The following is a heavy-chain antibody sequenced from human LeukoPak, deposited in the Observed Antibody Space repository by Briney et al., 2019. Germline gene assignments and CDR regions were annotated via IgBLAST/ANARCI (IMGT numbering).Heavy chain of an antibody. D-gene: IGHD3-22*01. V-gene: IGHV6-1*01. CDR2: TYYRSKWYN. CDR1: GDSVSSNSAA. Sequence: SQTLSLTCAISGDSVSSNSAAWIWIRQSPSRGLEWLGRTYYRSKWYNDYAVSVKSRITINPDTSKNQFSLQLNSVTPEDTAVYYCARYYYDSSGEPYGMDVWGQGTTVTVSS. CDR3: ARYYYDSSGEPYGMDV. J-gene: IGHJ6*02.